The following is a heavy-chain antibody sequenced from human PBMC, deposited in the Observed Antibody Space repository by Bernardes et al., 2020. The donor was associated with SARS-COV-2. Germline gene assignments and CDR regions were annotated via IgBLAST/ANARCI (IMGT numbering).Heavy chain of an antibody. CDR1: GFTVSNNY. CDR3: ARTKGYRPAGPFDP. D-gene: IGHD5-18*01. CDR2: IYSGGST. J-gene: IGHJ5*02. V-gene: IGHV3-53*01. Sequence: WGTLRLSCAASGFTVSNNYMSWIRQAPGKGLEWVSVIYSGGSTYYADSVKGRFTISRDNSKNTLYLQMNSLRAEDTAVYYCARTKGYRPAGPFDPWGQGTLVTVSS.